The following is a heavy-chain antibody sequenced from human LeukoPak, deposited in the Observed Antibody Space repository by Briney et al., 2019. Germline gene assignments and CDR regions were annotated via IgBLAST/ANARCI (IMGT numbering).Heavy chain of an antibody. CDR2: INNSGST. D-gene: IGHD6-25*01. Sequence: SETLSLTCTVSGGSISTFYWTWIRQPAGKGLEWIGRINNSGSTNYNPSLRSRVSMSVDRSKNQFSMTLSSVTAADTAVYFCAREGGDPRWLDPWGQGTLVTVSS. V-gene: IGHV4-4*07. CDR1: GGSISTFY. CDR3: AREGGDPRWLDP. J-gene: IGHJ5*02.